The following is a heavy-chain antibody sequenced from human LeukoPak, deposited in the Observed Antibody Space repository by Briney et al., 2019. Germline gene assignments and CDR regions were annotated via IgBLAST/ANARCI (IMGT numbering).Heavy chain of an antibody. CDR1: GGSFSGYY. D-gene: IGHD3-3*01. V-gene: IGHV4-34*01. CDR3: ARDPPIRFLVTHYYYGMDV. J-gene: IGHJ6*02. CDR2: INHSGST. Sequence: SETLSLTCVVYGGSFSGYYWSWIRQPPGKGLEWIGEINHSGSTNYNPSLKSRVTISVDTSKNQFSLKLSSVTAADTAVYYCARDPPIRFLVTHYYYGMDVWGQGTTVTVSS.